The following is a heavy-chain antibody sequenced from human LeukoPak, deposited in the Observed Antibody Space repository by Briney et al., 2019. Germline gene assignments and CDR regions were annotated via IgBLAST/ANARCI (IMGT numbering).Heavy chain of an antibody. CDR3: TRTPRGASYDY. CDR1: GFSLSTNGMR. D-gene: IGHD2-21*02. V-gene: IGHV2-70*04. J-gene: IGHJ4*02. Sequence: SGPTLLNPTQTLTLTCTFSGFSLSTNGMRVRWIRQTPGKALEWLARIDWDNTKFYSTSLKTRLTISKDTSRNQVVLTMTNMDPVDTATYFCTRTPRGASYDYWGQGILVTVSS. CDR2: IDWDNTK.